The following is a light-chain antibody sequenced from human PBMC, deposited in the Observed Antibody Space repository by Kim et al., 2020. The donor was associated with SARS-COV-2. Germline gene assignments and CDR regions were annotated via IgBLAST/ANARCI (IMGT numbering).Light chain of an antibody. CDR2: DVS. V-gene: IGLV2-11*01. J-gene: IGLJ2*01. CDR1: SSDVGGYNY. CDR3: CSYAGSYGVV. Sequence: GQSVTISCPGTSSDVGGYNYVSWYQQHPGKAPKLMIYDVSKRPSGVPDRFSGSKSGNTASLTISGLQAEDEADYYYCSYAGSYGVVFGGGTQLTVL.